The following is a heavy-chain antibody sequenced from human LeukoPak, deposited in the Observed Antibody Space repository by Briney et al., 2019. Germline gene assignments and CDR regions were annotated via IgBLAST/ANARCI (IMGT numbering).Heavy chain of an antibody. V-gene: IGHV3-30*02. Sequence: GGSLRLSCAASGFTFSSYGMHWVRQAPGKGREGVAFIRYDGSNKYYADSVKGRFIISRDNSKTTLYLQMNSLRAEDTAVYYCAKEKYSSGWYSSYYFDYWGQGTLLTASS. J-gene: IGHJ4*02. CDR2: IRYDGSNK. CDR1: GFTFSSYG. CDR3: AKEKYSSGWYSSYYFDY. D-gene: IGHD6-19*01.